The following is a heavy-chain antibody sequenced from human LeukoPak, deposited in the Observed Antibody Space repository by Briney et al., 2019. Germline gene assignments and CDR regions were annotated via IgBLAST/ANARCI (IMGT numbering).Heavy chain of an antibody. CDR1: GFTFSNYA. Sequence: GGSLRLSCAASGFTFSNYAMSWVRQAPGKGLEWGSTISGSGGSTYCADSVKGRFTISRDNSKNTLYVQMDSLRAEDTALYYCAREINLIRGLIYSPDGFDVWGQGTMVTVSS. CDR3: AREINLIRGLIYSPDGFDV. CDR2: ISGSGGST. D-gene: IGHD3-10*01. J-gene: IGHJ3*01. V-gene: IGHV3-23*01.